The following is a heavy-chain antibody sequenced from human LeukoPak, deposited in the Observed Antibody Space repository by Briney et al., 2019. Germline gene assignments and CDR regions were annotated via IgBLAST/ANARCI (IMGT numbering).Heavy chain of an antibody. Sequence: GGSLRLSCAASGFTFSDYYMSWIRQAPGKGLEWVSYISSSGSTIYYADSVKGRFTISRDNAKNSLYLQMSSLRAEDTAVYYCARESDYYDSSGYCIDYWGQGTLVTVSS. CDR2: ISSSGSTI. V-gene: IGHV3-11*01. CDR1: GFTFSDYY. CDR3: ARESDYYDSSGYCIDY. D-gene: IGHD3-22*01. J-gene: IGHJ4*02.